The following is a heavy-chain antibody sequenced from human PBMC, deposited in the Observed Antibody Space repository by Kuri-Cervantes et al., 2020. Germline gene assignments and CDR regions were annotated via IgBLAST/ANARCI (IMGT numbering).Heavy chain of an antibody. V-gene: IGHV4-34*01. CDR3: ARHKGRFYGSGTYPSPFDC. CDR2: INHRGST. D-gene: IGHD3-10*01. Sequence: SETLSLTCAVYGGSFSGYYWSWIRQPPGMGLEWIGEINHRGSTNYNPSLKSRVAISVDTSKNQFSLNLNSVTVADTAVFYCARHKGRFYGSGTYPSPFDCWGQGTLVTVSS. CDR1: GGSFSGYY. J-gene: IGHJ4*02.